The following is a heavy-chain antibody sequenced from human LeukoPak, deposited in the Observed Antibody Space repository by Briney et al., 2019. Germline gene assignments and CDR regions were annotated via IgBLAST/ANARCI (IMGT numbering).Heavy chain of an antibody. J-gene: IGHJ6*02. Sequence: PGGSLRLSRAASGFTFDNYAMHWVRQAPGKGLEWVSGISWNSGSIGYADSVKGRFTISRDNSKNTLYLQMNSLRAEDTAVYYCAKVIGSSGWYDFGQWPYYYYGMDVWGQGTTVTVSS. CDR3: AKVIGSSGWYDFGQWPYYYYGMDV. D-gene: IGHD6-19*01. CDR2: ISWNSGSI. V-gene: IGHV3-9*01. CDR1: GFTFDNYA.